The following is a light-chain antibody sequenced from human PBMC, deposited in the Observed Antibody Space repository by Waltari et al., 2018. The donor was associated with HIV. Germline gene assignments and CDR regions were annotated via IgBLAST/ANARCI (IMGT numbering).Light chain of an antibody. J-gene: IGLJ2*01. V-gene: IGLV6-57*03. CDR2: EDK. CDR1: SGSLARNF. CDR3: QSYDSSNHVV. Sequence: NFMLTQAHSVSESPGKTVTISCTRSSGSLARNFVPWYQQRPGSAPTIVIYEDKERPSGVPDRFSGSIDSSSNSASLTISGLKTEDEADYYCQSYDSSNHVVFGGGTKLTVL.